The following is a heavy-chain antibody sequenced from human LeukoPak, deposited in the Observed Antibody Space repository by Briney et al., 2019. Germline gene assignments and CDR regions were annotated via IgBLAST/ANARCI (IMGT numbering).Heavy chain of an antibody. Sequence: APVQGFFQVSGNPLSGLSMHWGGRGPGKGIEGMGGFDPEDGETIYAQKFQGRVTMTEDTSTDTAYMELSSLRSEDTAVYHCATGITGTTLDYWGQGTLVTVSS. J-gene: IGHJ4*02. CDR1: GNPLSGLS. CDR2: FDPEDGET. V-gene: IGHV1-24*01. D-gene: IGHD1-7*01. CDR3: ATGITGTTLDY.